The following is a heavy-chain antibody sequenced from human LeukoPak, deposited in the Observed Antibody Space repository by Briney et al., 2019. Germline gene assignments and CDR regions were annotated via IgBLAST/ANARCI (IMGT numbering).Heavy chain of an antibody. CDR3: WRQTTPACCGGDCYPDALDI. J-gene: IGHJ3*02. CDR1: GGSISSYY. V-gene: IGHV4-4*09. D-gene: IGHD2-21*02. CDR2: IYTSGST. Sequence: SETLSLTCTVSGGSISSYYWSWLRQPPGKGLEGIGYIYTSGSTNYNPSLESRVTISVDPSKNQFSLTMRPVTSAEHAVYYLWRQTTPACCGGDCYPDALDIWGQGTMVTVSS.